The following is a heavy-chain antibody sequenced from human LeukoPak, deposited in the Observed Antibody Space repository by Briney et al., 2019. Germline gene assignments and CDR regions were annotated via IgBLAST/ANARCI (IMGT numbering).Heavy chain of an antibody. D-gene: IGHD6-19*01. CDR2: ISWNSGSI. V-gene: IGHV3-9*01. CDR3: AKAMGLAVAGYYFDY. J-gene: IGHJ4*02. Sequence: GGSLRLPWAAPGFTFDDYAMHWVRQAPGKGLEWVSGISWNSGSIGYADSVKGRFTISRDNAKNSLYLQMNSLRAEDTALYYCAKAMGLAVAGYYFDYWGQGTLVTVSS. CDR1: GFTFDDYA.